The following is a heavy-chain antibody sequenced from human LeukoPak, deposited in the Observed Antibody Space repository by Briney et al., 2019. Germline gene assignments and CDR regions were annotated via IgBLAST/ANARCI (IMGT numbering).Heavy chain of an antibody. D-gene: IGHD6-19*01. Sequence: EASVKVSCKASGFTFTRYDINWVRQATGQGLEWMGWISAYNGNTNYAQKLQGRVTMTTDTSTSTAYMELRSLRSDDTAVYYCARAVAPPNWFDPWGQGALVTVSS. J-gene: IGHJ5*02. CDR2: ISAYNGNT. CDR3: ARAVAPPNWFDP. CDR1: GFTFTRYD. V-gene: IGHV1-18*01.